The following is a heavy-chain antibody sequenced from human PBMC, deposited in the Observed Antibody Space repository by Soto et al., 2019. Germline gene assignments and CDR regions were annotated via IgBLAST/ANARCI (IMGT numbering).Heavy chain of an antibody. CDR2: TYYRSKWYN. J-gene: IGHJ5*02. CDR1: GDSVSSNSAA. CDR3: ARGRQLGGFLSSNNWFDP. D-gene: IGHD6-6*01. V-gene: IGHV6-1*01. Sequence: TLSLTCAISGDSVSSNSAAWNWIRQSPSRGLEWLGRTYYRSKWYNDYAVSVKSRITINPDTSKNQFSLQLNSVTPEDTAVYYCARGRQLGGFLSSNNWFDPWGQGTLVTVSS.